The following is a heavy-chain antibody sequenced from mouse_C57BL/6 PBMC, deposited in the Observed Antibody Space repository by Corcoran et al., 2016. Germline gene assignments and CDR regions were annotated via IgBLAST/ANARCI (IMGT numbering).Heavy chain of an antibody. V-gene: IGHV1-85*01. J-gene: IGHJ3*01. CDR1: CYTFTSYD. D-gene: IGHD2-1*01. CDR2: FYPRAGSI. CDR3: AGGIYYVNYGFAY. Sequence: QVQLQQSGPELVKPGASVKLSCKASCYTFTSYDINWVKQRPGQGLELVGWFYPRAGSIKYNENFKGKATLTVDTSSSTAYMELHSLTSEDSAVYFCAGGIYYVNYGFAYGGPGTLVTVSA.